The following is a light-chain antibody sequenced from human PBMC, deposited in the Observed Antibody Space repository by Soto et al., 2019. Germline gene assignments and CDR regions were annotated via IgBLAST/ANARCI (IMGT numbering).Light chain of an antibody. CDR2: NNN. J-gene: IGLJ2*01. V-gene: IGLV1-40*01. Sequence: QSVLTQPPSVSGAPGQRVTISCTGSSSNIGAGFDVHWYQQLPGRAPKLLMYNNNNRPSGVPDRFSGSKSGTSASLAITGLQTEDEADYYCHSYDSSLSGPVVFGGGTKLPVL. CDR3: HSYDSSLSGPVV. CDR1: SSNIGAGFD.